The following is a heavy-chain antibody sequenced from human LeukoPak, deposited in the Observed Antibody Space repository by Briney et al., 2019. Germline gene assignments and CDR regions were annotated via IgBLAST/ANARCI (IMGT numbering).Heavy chain of an antibody. V-gene: IGHV4-38-2*02. Sequence: SETLSLTCTVSGGSISGHYWSWIRQPPGKGLEWIGSIYHSGSTFYNPSLNSRLTMSVDTSKNSFSLKLSSVTAADTAVYYCARVLDYYGSGSRDFDYWGQGTLVTVSS. D-gene: IGHD3-10*01. CDR2: IYHSGST. CDR1: GGSISGHY. CDR3: ARVLDYYGSGSRDFDY. J-gene: IGHJ4*02.